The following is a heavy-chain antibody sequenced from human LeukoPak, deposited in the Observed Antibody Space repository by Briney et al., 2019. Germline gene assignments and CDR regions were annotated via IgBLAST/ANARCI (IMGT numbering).Heavy chain of an antibody. Sequence: GGSLRLSCAASGFTFSSNGMHWVRQAPGKGLEWVAVISYDGSNKYYADSVKGRFTISRDNSKNTLYLQMNSLRAEDTAVYYCAKDASNHGDYWGQGTLVTVSS. CDR2: ISYDGSNK. J-gene: IGHJ4*02. D-gene: IGHD1-14*01. V-gene: IGHV3-30*18. CDR3: AKDASNHGDY. CDR1: GFTFSSNG.